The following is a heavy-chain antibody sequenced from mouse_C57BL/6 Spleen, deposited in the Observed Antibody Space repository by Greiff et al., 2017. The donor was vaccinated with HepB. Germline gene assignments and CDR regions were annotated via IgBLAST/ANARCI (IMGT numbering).Heavy chain of an antibody. CDR2: ISGGGGNT. V-gene: IGHV5-9*01. Sequence: EVQRVESGGGLVKPGGSLKLSCAASGFTFSSYTMSWVRQTPEKRLEWVATISGGGGNTYYPDSVKGRFTISRDNAKNTLYLQMSSLRSEDTALYYCARHIGYYFDYWGQGTTLTVSS. CDR1: GFTFSSYT. J-gene: IGHJ2*01. D-gene: IGHD2-14*01. CDR3: ARHIGYYFDY.